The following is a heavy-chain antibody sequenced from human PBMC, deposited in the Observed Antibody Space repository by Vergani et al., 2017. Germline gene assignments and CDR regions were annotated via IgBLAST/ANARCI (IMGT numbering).Heavy chain of an antibody. V-gene: IGHV3-23*01. J-gene: IGHJ4*02. D-gene: IGHD3-22*01. CDR1: GFTFSTYA. CDR3: AGPHGTIAYYYGGFDY. CDR2: ISSDGGST. Sequence: EVQLLESGGGLVQPAGSLRLSCAASGFTFSTYAMTWVRQAPGKGLEWVSTISSDGGSTYYADSVKGRFTISRDNSKNTLSLQMNSLAAEDTAIYYCAGPHGTIAYYYGGFDYWGQGILVTVSS.